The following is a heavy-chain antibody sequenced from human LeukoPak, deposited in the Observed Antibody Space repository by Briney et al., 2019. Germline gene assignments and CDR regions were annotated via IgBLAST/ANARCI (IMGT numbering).Heavy chain of an antibody. CDR3: ARDFRYAFDN. Sequence: GGSLRLSCAASGFTFSDYSMNWGRQAPGKGLEWVSYIGISSGNTKYADSVKGRFTISGDSAKNSVSLQMNSLRVEDRAVYYCARDFRYAFDNWGQGTLVTVSS. D-gene: IGHD5-12*01. CDR2: IGISSGNT. CDR1: GFTFSDYS. J-gene: IGHJ4*02. V-gene: IGHV3-48*04.